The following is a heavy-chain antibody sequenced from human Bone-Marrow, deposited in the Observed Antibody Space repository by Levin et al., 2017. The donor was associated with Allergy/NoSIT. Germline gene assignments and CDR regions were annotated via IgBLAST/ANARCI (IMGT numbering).Heavy chain of an antibody. D-gene: IGHD2-21*01. Sequence: KPGGSLRLSCKASGFTFSRYGLNWVRQAPGQELEWVSSISPDGDHIYHADSLKGRFTISRDNTKNSVYLQMDSLRAEDTAVYWCARGYFVAVRPTPGVFDYWGQGTPVTVSS. CDR3: ARGYFVAVRPTPGVFDY. V-gene: IGHV3-21*01. CDR1: GFTFSRYG. J-gene: IGHJ4*02. CDR2: ISPDGDHI.